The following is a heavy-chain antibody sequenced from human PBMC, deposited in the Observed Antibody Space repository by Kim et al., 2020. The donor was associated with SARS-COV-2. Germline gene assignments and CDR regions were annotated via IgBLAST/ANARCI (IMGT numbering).Heavy chain of an antibody. CDR1: GFTFSSYG. J-gene: IGHJ5*02. CDR3: ARGRWRIAATTPNWFDP. D-gene: IGHD6-6*01. CDR2: ISYDGSNK. V-gene: IGHV3-33*05. Sequence: GGSLRLSCAASGFTFSSYGMHWVRQAPGKGLEWVAVISYDGSNKYYADSVKGRFTISRDNSKNTLYLQMNSLRAEDTAVDYCARGRWRIAATTPNWFDPWGQGTLVTVSS.